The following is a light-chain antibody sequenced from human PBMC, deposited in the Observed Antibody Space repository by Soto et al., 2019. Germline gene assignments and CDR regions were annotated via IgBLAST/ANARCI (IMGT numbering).Light chain of an antibody. CDR3: HQSYTTPLT. V-gene: IGKV1-39*01. CDR1: QTINTY. CDR2: DAS. Sequence: DIQMTQSPSSLSASVGDRVTITCRARQTINTYLNWYQQTPGTAPKLLIYDASSLQSGVPSRFRGSGSGTDFTLTTTSLQPEDFATYYCHQSYTTPLTFAEGPRWIS. J-gene: IGKJ4*01.